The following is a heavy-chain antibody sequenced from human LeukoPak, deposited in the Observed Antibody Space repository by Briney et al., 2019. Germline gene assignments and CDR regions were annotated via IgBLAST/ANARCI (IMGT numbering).Heavy chain of an antibody. CDR3: ARASYSYDNGWVPFDY. Sequence: PPETLSLTCTVSGNSISSGDNYWGWIRQPAGKGLAWIGSIYTSGRTNYNPPHNRRATISGDTSQNQFSLRLSSVTAADTAVYYCARASYSYDNGWVPFDYWGQGTLVTVSS. J-gene: IGHJ4*02. CDR2: IYTSGRT. CDR1: GNSISSGDNY. D-gene: IGHD3-16*01. V-gene: IGHV4-61*02.